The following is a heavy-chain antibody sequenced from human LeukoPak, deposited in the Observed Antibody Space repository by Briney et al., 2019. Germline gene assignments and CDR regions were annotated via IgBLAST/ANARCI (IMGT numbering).Heavy chain of an antibody. D-gene: IGHD5-18*01. Sequence: GGSLRLSCAASGFTFSSYGMHWVRQAPGKGLEWVAVIWYDGSNKYYADSVKDRFTISRDNSKNTLYLQMNSLRAEDTAGYYCAREGIQLWKAFDYWGQGILVTVSS. V-gene: IGHV3-33*01. CDR2: IWYDGSNK. CDR1: GFTFSSYG. CDR3: AREGIQLWKAFDY. J-gene: IGHJ4*02.